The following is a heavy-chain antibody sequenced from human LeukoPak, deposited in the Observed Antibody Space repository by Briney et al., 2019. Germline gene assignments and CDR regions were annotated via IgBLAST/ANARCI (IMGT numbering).Heavy chain of an antibody. D-gene: IGHD6-13*01. Sequence: GRSLRLSCAASGFTFSNYGMHWVRQAPGKGPEWVAVIWYDGSNKYYADSVKGRFTISRDNSKNTLYLQINSLRAEDTAVYYCARDPIAAVRFDYWGQGTLVTVSS. CDR1: GFTFSNYG. V-gene: IGHV3-33*01. J-gene: IGHJ4*02. CDR3: ARDPIAAVRFDY. CDR2: IWYDGSNK.